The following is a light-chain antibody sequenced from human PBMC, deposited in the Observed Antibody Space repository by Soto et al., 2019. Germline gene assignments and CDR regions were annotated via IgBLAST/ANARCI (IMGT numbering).Light chain of an antibody. CDR2: GAS. J-gene: IGKJ4*01. CDR3: QQGKTFPLT. V-gene: IGKV3-15*01. Sequence: EIVLTQSPGILSLSPGERASLSCRASQSVSSYLAWYQQKPGQAPRLLIYGASTRATGIPARFSGSGSGTEITLTISSLQPEDLATYYCQQGKTFPLTFGGGTKVDIK. CDR1: QSVSSY.